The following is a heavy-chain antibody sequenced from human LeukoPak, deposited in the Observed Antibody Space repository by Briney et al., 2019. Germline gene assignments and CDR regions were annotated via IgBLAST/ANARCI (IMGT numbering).Heavy chain of an antibody. CDR2: ISGSGGST. CDR3: AKDGASETVTTDFDY. CDR1: GFTVSSNY. D-gene: IGHD4-17*01. Sequence: PGGSLRLSCAASGFTVSSNYMSWVRQAPGKGLEWVSAISGSGGSTYYADSVKGRFTISRDNSKNTLYLQMNSLRAEDTAVYYCAKDGASETVTTDFDYWGQGTLVTVSS. V-gene: IGHV3-23*01. J-gene: IGHJ4*02.